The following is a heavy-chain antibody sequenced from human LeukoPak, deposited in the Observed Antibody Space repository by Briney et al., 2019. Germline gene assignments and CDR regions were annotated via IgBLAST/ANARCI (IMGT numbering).Heavy chain of an antibody. J-gene: IGHJ4*02. D-gene: IGHD1-1*01. Sequence: GGSLRLSCAASGFTFSSYGMNWVRQAPGKGLEWVSYISHTSDAIYYPDSVKGRFTISRDNAKNSLYLQMNSLRDEDTAVYYCARASPSCYEYWGQGPLVSVPS. CDR2: ISHTSDAI. V-gene: IGHV3-48*02. CDR1: GFTFSSYG. CDR3: ARASPSCYEY.